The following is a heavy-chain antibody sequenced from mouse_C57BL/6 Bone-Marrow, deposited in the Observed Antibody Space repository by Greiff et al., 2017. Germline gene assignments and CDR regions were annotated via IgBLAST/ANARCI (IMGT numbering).Heavy chain of an antibody. Sequence: VQLQESGAELARPGASVKLSCKASGYTFTSYGISWVKQRTGQGLEWIGEIYPRSGNTYYNEKFKGKATLTADKSSSTAYMELRSLTSEDSAVYFCARSPNWDGGFAYWGQGTLVTVSA. CDR2: IYPRSGNT. J-gene: IGHJ3*01. V-gene: IGHV1-81*01. CDR1: GYTFTSYG. D-gene: IGHD4-1*01. CDR3: ARSPNWDGGFAY.